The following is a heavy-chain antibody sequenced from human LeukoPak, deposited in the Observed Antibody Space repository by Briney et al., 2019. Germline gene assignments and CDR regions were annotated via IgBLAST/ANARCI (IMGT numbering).Heavy chain of an antibody. Sequence: SETLSLTCIVSGGSISSCYWSWIRQPPGKGLEWIGYIYSSGSTNSNPSLKSRVTISVDTSKSQFSLKMTSVTAADTAVYYCARQGSGGRAFDIWGQGTMVTVSS. CDR2: IYSSGST. J-gene: IGHJ3*02. D-gene: IGHD1-26*01. V-gene: IGHV4-59*08. CDR3: ARQGSGGRAFDI. CDR1: GGSISSCY.